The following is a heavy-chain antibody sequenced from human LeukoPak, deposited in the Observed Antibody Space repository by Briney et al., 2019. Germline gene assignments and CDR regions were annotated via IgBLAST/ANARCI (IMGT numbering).Heavy chain of an antibody. J-gene: IGHJ4*02. Sequence: GGSLRLSCAASGFPFSTYWMSWVRQAPGKGLEWVANINQDGTEKYYVDSVKGRFTISRDYAKNSLYLQMNSLRVKDTAVYYCAKVAKYYYGPETYYFFEQWGQGTPVTASS. D-gene: IGHD3-10*01. CDR2: INQDGTEK. CDR1: GFPFSTYW. V-gene: IGHV3-7*01. CDR3: AKVAKYYYGPETYYFFEQ.